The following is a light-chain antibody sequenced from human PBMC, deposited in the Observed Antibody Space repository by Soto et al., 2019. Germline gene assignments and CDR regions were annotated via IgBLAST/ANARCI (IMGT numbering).Light chain of an antibody. Sequence: EIVMTQSPATLSASPGERATLSCRASQNIHNNLAWFQQKPGQSPTFLIYGASTRDTGIPARFSGSGSGTEFTLTISSLQSEDFAVYYCHQYNDWSLTFGGGTKVEIK. CDR1: QNIHNN. J-gene: IGKJ4*01. V-gene: IGKV3-15*01. CDR2: GAS. CDR3: HQYNDWSLT.